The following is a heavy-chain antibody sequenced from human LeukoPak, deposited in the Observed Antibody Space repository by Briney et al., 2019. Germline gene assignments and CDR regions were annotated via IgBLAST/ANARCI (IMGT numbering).Heavy chain of an antibody. CDR1: GFTFSSYS. D-gene: IGHD4-17*01. CDR3: ARAGGSTVSHSDY. Sequence: GGSLRLSCAASGFTFSSYSMNWIRQAPGKGLEWVSSINSSTSYIYYADSVKGRFTISKDNAKSSLYLQMNSLRAEDTAVYYCARAGGSTVSHSDYWGQGTLVTVSS. V-gene: IGHV3-21*01. J-gene: IGHJ4*02. CDR2: INSSTSYI.